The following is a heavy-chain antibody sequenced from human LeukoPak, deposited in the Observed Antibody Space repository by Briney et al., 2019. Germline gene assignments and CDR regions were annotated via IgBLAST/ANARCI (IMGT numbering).Heavy chain of an antibody. J-gene: IGHJ4*02. D-gene: IGHD4-23*01. CDR2: ISYDGSNK. Sequence: PGGSLRLSCAASGFTFSSYAMHWVRQAPGKGLEWVAVISYDGSNKYYADSVKGRFTISRDNSKNTLYLQMNSLRAEDTAVYYCARENVGYGGAHFDYWGQGTLVTVSS. CDR1: GFTFSSYA. V-gene: IGHV3-30-3*01. CDR3: ARENVGYGGAHFDY.